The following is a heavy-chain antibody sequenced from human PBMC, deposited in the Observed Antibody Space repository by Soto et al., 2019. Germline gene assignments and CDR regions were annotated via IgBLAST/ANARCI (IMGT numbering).Heavy chain of an antibody. CDR1: GFTFSSYA. V-gene: IGHV3-30-3*01. CDR2: ISSDGSNK. Sequence: QVQLVESGGGVVQPGRSLRLSCAASGFTFSSYAMHCVRQAPCKGLEWVAVISSDGSNKYYADSVKGRFTISRNNCKKTRYLEVNRPRAEDTAVDYCARDKRGMGTALNWFDPWGQGTLVTVSS. D-gene: IGHD3-16*01. CDR3: ARDKRGMGTALNWFDP. J-gene: IGHJ5*02.